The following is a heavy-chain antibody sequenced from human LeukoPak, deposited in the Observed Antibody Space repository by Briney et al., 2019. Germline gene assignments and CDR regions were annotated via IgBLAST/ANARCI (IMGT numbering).Heavy chain of an antibody. CDR3: ARRFNAFDI. CDR1: GGSISSYY. Sequence: SETLSLTCTVSGGSISSYYWSWIRQPPGKGLEWIGYIYTSGSTNYNPSLKSRVTISVDTSKNQFSLKLSSVTAVDTAVYYCARRFNAFDIWGQGTMVTVSS. CDR2: IYTSGST. V-gene: IGHV4-4*09. D-gene: IGHD3-16*01. J-gene: IGHJ3*02.